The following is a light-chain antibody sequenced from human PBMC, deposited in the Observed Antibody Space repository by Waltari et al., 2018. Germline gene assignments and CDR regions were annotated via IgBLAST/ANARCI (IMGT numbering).Light chain of an antibody. J-gene: IGKJ1*01. Sequence: DIVMTQSPDSLAVSLGETATISCKSSQSVLNSANNKNYLAWYQQKPGQPPNPHFYCASTRESGVPHRFSGSGSGTDFTLTIGSLEADDASVYFCQQYRRSPWTFGQGTKVEIK. CDR1: QSVLNSANNKNY. CDR2: CAS. V-gene: IGKV4-1*01. CDR3: QQYRRSPWT.